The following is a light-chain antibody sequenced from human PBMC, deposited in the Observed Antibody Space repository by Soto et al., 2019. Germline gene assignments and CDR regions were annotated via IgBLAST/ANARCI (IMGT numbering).Light chain of an antibody. CDR3: QQRSNWPPLMYT. CDR1: QSVSSY. CDR2: DAS. J-gene: IGKJ2*01. V-gene: IGKV3-11*01. Sequence: EIVLTQSPATLSLSPGERATLSCRASQSVSSYLAWYQQKPGQAPRLLIYDASNMATGITARFSGSGSGTDFTLTISSLEPEDFAVYYCQQRSNWPPLMYTFGQGTKLEIK.